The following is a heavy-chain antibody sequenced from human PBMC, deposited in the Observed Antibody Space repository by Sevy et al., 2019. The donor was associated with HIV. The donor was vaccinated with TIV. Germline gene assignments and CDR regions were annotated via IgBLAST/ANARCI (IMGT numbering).Heavy chain of an antibody. V-gene: IGHV3-33*01. D-gene: IGHD6-19*01. Sequence: GGSLRLSCAASGFTFSSYGMHWVRQAPGKGLEWVAVIWYDGSNKYYADSVKGRFTISRDNSKNTLYLQMNSLRAEDTAMYYCARAKRSGWSGGYDYWGQGTLVTVSS. CDR3: ARAKRSGWSGGYDY. J-gene: IGHJ4*02. CDR2: IWYDGSNK. CDR1: GFTFSSYG.